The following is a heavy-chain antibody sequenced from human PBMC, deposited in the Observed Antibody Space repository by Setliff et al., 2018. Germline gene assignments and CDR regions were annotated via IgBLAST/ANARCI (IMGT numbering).Heavy chain of an antibody. J-gene: IGHJ3*02. CDR2: IYTSGST. CDR1: GGSISNYY. CDR3: ARKGISALSGAFDM. D-gene: IGHD1-26*01. Sequence: SETLSLTCTVSGGSISNYYWSWIRQPAGKGLEWIGRIYTSGSTNYNPSLKSRVTMSVDTSKNQFSLKPSSVTAADTAVYYCARKGISALSGAFDMWGQGTMVTVS. V-gene: IGHV4-4*07.